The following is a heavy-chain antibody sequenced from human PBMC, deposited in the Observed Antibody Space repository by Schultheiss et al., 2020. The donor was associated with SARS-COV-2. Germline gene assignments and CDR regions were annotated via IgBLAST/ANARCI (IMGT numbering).Heavy chain of an antibody. D-gene: IGHD6-6*01. CDR1: GGSVSSGSYY. J-gene: IGHJ4*02. CDR2: IYYSGST. CDR3: ARGRPYFDY. V-gene: IGHV4-61*01. Sequence: SQTLSLTCTVSGGSVSSGSYYWSWIRQPPGKGLEWIGYIYYSGSTNYNPSLKSRVTISVDKSKNQFSLKLSSVTAADTAVYYCARGRPYFDYWGQGTLVTVSS.